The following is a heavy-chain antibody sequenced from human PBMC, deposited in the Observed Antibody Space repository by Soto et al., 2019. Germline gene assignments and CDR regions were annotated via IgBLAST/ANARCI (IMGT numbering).Heavy chain of an antibody. D-gene: IGHD4-17*01. J-gene: IGHJ4*02. CDR2: ISSSSTYI. V-gene: IGHV3-21*01. Sequence: EVQLVESGGGLVKPGGSLRLSCAASGFAFSSYTMNWVRQAPGKGLEWVSSISSSSTYIYYVDSVKGRFTISRDNAKKSLFLQMNNLRAEATAVYYSARDLGGDYLGSPSHNWGSWSQGNMVTVST. CDR1: GFAFSSYT. CDR3: ARDLGGDYLGSPSHNWGS.